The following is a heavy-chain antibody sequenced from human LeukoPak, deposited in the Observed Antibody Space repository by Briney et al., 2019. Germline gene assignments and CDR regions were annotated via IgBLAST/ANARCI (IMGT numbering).Heavy chain of an antibody. J-gene: IGHJ4*02. Sequence: GGSLRLSCAASGFTFSDFAMHWVRQAPGKGLEWVTFIFYDGSNKKEADSVKGRFSISRDNSKNTVYLQMNSLRPEDTAVYYCARDFSARYTIDYWGQGTLVTVSS. CDR2: IFYDGSNK. V-gene: IGHV3-30*04. CDR3: ARDFSARYTIDY. CDR1: GFTFSDFA. D-gene: IGHD5-18*01.